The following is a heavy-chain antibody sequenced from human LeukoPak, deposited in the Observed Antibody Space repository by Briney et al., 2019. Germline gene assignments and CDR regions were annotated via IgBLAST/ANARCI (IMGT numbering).Heavy chain of an antibody. V-gene: IGHV3-74*01. D-gene: IGHD6-19*01. J-gene: IGHJ4*02. Sequence: GGSLRLSCAASGFTFSKYWMLWVSQAPGKGLESVSRINTDGTVTTYADSVKGRFTVSRDNADNTMFLQMNSVRDEDTAVYHCATKQWLAPPPDSWGQGTPVTVSS. CDR1: GFTFSKYW. CDR2: INTDGTVT. CDR3: ATKQWLAPPPDS.